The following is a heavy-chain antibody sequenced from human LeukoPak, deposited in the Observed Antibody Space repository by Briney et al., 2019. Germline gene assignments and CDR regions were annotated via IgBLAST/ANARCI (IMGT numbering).Heavy chain of an antibody. Sequence: GGSLRLSCAASGFTFRSHGMHWVRQAPGKGLEWVAVIWNDGSDTYHADSVKGRFTISRDNSKNTLYLQMNSLRVEDTALYYCARDSGSRWFGPIDYWGQGTLVIVSS. D-gene: IGHD6-13*01. CDR1: GFTFRSHG. V-gene: IGHV3-33*01. J-gene: IGHJ4*02. CDR2: IWNDGSDT. CDR3: ARDSGSRWFGPIDY.